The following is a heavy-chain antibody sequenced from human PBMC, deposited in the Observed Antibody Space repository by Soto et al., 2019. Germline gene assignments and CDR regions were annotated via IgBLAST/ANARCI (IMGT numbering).Heavy chain of an antibody. D-gene: IGHD3-16*01. CDR2: IFFTGAT. Sequence: QVQLQESGPGLVKPSETLSLICIVSGDSVTSGHYFWNWIRQPPGKGLEWIGHIFFTGATNYSPSPKDPVPQVVNPVKNQFSPDLALGTGADLAIYYCARGRVDYGGSSFGRRFGVWGQGTTVTVSS. J-gene: IGHJ6*02. CDR1: GDSVTSGHYF. V-gene: IGHV4-61*01. CDR3: ARGRVDYGGSSFGRRFGV.